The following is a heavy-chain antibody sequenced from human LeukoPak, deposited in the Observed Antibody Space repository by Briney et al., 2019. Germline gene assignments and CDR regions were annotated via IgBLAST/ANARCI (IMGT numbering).Heavy chain of an antibody. V-gene: IGHV3-30*02. J-gene: IGHJ4*02. CDR1: GFSFSSYG. CDR3: ARPLNLYSSSSGYFDY. D-gene: IGHD6-6*01. CDR2: IRYDGINE. Sequence: PGGSLRLSCAASGFSFSSYGMHWVRQAPGKGLEWVAYIRYDGINEYYADSVKGRFTISRDNSKNTLYLQMNSLRAEDTAVYYCARPLNLYSSSSGYFDYWGQGTLVTVSS.